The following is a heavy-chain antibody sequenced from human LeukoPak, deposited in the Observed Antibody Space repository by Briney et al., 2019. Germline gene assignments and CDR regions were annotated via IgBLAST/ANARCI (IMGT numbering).Heavy chain of an antibody. CDR3: ARNTAPDAFDI. CDR2: INHSGST. D-gene: IGHD5-18*01. V-gene: IGHV4-34*01. Sequence: SETLSLTCAVYGGSFSGYYWSWIRQPPGKGLEWIGEINHSGSTNYNPSLKSRVTISVDTSKNQFSLKLGSVTAADTAVYYCARNTAPDAFDIWGQGTMVTVSS. CDR1: GGSFSGYY. J-gene: IGHJ3*02.